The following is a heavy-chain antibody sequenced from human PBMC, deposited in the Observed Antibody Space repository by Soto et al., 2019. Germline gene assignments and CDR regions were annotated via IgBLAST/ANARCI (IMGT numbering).Heavy chain of an antibody. D-gene: IGHD1-26*01. Sequence: ELQLLESGGDLGQRGGSLRLSCAASGFTFSSYDMTWVRQGPGKGLEWVSGISGSGGSTYYADSVEGRFTISRDNSQNTLYLQMNSLRAEDTAVYYCAKDRSGRYWGFDYWGQGTPVTVSS. CDR1: GFTFSSYD. J-gene: IGHJ4*02. V-gene: IGHV3-23*01. CDR2: ISGSGGST. CDR3: AKDRSGRYWGFDY.